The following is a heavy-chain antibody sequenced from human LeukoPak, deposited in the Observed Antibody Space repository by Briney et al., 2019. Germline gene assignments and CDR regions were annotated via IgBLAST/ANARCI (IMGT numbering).Heavy chain of an antibody. D-gene: IGHD3-3*01. CDR2: IIPILGIA. CDR1: GGTFSSYT. V-gene: IGHV1-69*04. CDR3: ARDLGVVSYYYYMDV. J-gene: IGHJ6*03. Sequence: SVKVSCKASGGTFSSYTISWVLQAPGQGLEWMGRIIPILGIANYAQKFQGRVTITADKSTSTAYMELSSLRSEDTAVYYCARDLGVVSYYYYMDVWGKGTTVTVSS.